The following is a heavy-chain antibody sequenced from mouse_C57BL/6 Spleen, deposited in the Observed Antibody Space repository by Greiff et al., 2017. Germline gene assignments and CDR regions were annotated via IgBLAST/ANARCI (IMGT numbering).Heavy chain of an antibody. Sequence: VQLQQSGAELVKPGASVKLSCTASGFNIKDYYMHWVKQGTEQGLEWIGRIDPEDGETKYAPKFQGKATITAETSSNPAYLQLSSLTSEDTAGYYCAWHTTVVGPFDYWGQGTTLTVSS. D-gene: IGHD1-1*01. V-gene: IGHV14-2*01. J-gene: IGHJ2*01. CDR1: GFNIKDYY. CDR3: AWHTTVVGPFDY. CDR2: IDPEDGET.